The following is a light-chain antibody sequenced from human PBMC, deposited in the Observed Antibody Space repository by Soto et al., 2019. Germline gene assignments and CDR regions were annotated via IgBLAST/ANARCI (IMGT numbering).Light chain of an antibody. J-gene: IGLJ1*01. V-gene: IGLV2-14*01. Sequence: QSVLTQPASVSGSPGQSITISCTGSGSDVGAYNYVSWFQQHPGKAPKLMIYEVSNRPSGVSNRFSGSKSGNTASLTISGLQAEDEADYYCSSYTSSTTYTYVFGTGTKVTVL. CDR3: SSYTSSTTYTYV. CDR2: EVS. CDR1: GSDVGAYNY.